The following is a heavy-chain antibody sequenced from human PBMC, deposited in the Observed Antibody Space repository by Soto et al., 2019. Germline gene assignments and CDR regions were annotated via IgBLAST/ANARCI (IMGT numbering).Heavy chain of an antibody. CDR2: ISSSSSTI. V-gene: IGHV3-48*02. D-gene: IGHD1-1*01. CDR1: GFTFSSYS. CDR3: ARVEEPWHDGDYYYGMDV. Sequence: EVQLVESGGGLVQPGGSLRLSCAASGFTFSSYSMNWVRQAPGKGLEWVSYISSSSSTIYYADSVKGRFTISRDNAKNSLYLQMNSLRDEDTAVYYCARVEEPWHDGDYYYGMDVWGQGTTVTVSS. J-gene: IGHJ6*02.